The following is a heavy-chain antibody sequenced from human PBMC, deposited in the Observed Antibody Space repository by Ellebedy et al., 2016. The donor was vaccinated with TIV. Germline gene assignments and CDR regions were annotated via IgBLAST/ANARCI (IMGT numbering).Heavy chain of an antibody. CDR2: IYYSGST. Sequence: GSLRLXXTVSGGSISSSSYYWGWIRQPPGKGLEWIGTIYYSGSTYYNPSLKSRVTISVDTSKNQFSLKLSSVTAADTAVYYCARLAYSSSSRDKFYGMDVWGQGTTVTVSS. CDR3: ARLAYSSSSRDKFYGMDV. D-gene: IGHD6-6*01. CDR1: GGSISSSSYY. V-gene: IGHV4-39*01. J-gene: IGHJ6*02.